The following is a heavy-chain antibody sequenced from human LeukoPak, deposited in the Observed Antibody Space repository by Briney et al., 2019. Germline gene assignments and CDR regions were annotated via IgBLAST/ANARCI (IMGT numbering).Heavy chain of an antibody. D-gene: IGHD4-17*01. Sequence: GGSLRLSCAASGFSFRTHSMNWVRQAPGKGLEWVSSITFSSRYIFYADSVKGRFTTFRDNAKNSLYLLMDSLSAEDTAVYYCARGGDYGDYDNDYWGQGTLVTVPS. J-gene: IGHJ4*02. CDR2: ITFSSRYI. CDR3: ARGGDYGDYDNDY. CDR1: GFSFRTHS. V-gene: IGHV3-21*01.